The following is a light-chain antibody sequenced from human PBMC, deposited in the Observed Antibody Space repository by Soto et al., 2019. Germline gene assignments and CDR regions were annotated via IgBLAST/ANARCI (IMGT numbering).Light chain of an antibody. J-gene: IGKJ5*01. CDR2: DAS. CDR3: QQRSNWPA. Sequence: PGERATLSCRTSQSVSTNVAWYQQKPAQAPRPLIYDASIRATGIPARFTGSGSGTDFTLTISSLEPEDFAVYYCQQRSNWPAFGQGTRLEIK. CDR1: QSVSTN. V-gene: IGKV3-11*01.